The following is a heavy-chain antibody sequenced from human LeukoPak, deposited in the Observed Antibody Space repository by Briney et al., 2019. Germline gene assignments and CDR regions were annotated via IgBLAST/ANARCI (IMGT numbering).Heavy chain of an antibody. D-gene: IGHD4-23*01. CDR2: IYYVGGA. CDR1: GGSLSSDSYY. Sequence: SETLSLTCTVFGGSLSSDSYYWGWMRQPPGKGPEWVGTIYYVGGAFYNPSLRSRLTISMDTSRNQFSLRLSSMTAADTAVYYCARGDGGKPMGFWGQGTLVAVSS. CDR3: ARGDGGKPMGF. V-gene: IGHV4-39*07. J-gene: IGHJ4*02.